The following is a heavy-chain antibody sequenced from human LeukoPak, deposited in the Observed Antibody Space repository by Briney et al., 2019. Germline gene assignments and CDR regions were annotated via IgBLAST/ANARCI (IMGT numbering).Heavy chain of an antibody. V-gene: IGHV3-74*01. J-gene: IGHJ4*01. Sequence: GGSLRLSCAASGFTFSSYSMNWVRQAPGKGLVWVSRINGDGRILSHVDSVKGRFTISRDNAKNTLYLQMNSLRAEDTAVYYCARDLLTYSGSYPVYWGQGTPVTVSS. CDR3: ARDLLTYSGSYPVY. CDR1: GFTFSSYS. D-gene: IGHD1-26*01. CDR2: INGDGRIL.